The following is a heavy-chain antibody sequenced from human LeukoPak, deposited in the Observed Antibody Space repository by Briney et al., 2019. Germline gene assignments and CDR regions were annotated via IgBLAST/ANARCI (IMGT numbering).Heavy chain of an antibody. D-gene: IGHD5-24*01. CDR3: ARPTIALLAFDI. CDR2: INHSGST. J-gene: IGHJ3*02. V-gene: IGHV4-34*01. CDR1: GFTFSHYT. Sequence: GSLRLSCTASGFTFSHYTMNWIRQPPGKGLEWIWEINHSGSTNSNPSLKSRVTISIDTSKNQFSLKLSSVTAADTAVYYCARPTIALLAFDIWGQGTMVTVSS.